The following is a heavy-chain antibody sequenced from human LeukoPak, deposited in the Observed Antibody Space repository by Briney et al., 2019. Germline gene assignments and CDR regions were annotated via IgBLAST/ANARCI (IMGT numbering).Heavy chain of an antibody. CDR3: ARDSGYSPDDY. D-gene: IGHD3-22*01. J-gene: IGHJ4*02. V-gene: IGHV1-69*05. CDR2: IIPIFGTA. CDR1: GYTFTSYD. Sequence: GASVKVSCKASGYTFTSYDISWVRRAPGQGLEWMGRIIPIFGTANYAQKFQGRVTITTDESTSTAYMELSSLRSEDTAVYYCARDSGYSPDDYWGQGTLVTVSS.